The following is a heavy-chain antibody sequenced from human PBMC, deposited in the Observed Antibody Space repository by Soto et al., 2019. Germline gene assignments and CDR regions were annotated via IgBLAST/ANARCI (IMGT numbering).Heavy chain of an antibody. Sequence: SVKVSCKASGGTFSSYAISWVRQAPGQGLEWMGGIIPIFGTANYAQKFQGRVTITADESTSTAYMELSSLRSEDTAVYYCAIYYYDSSGMYYFDYWGQGTLVTV. J-gene: IGHJ4*02. CDR3: AIYYYDSSGMYYFDY. CDR2: IIPIFGTA. CDR1: GGTFSSYA. D-gene: IGHD3-22*01. V-gene: IGHV1-69*13.